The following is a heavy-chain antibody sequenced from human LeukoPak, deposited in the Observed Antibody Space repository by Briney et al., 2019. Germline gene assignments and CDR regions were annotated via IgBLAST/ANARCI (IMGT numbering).Heavy chain of an antibody. CDR3: ARVHCSSTSCYQGINFDY. J-gene: IGHJ4*02. CDR2: IYHSGST. Sequence: SETLSLTCTVSGGSIISSSYYWGWIRQPPGKGLEWIGSIYHSGSTYYNPSLKSRVTISVDTSKNQFSLELSSVTAADTAVYYCARVHCSSTSCYQGINFDYWGQGTLVTVSS. D-gene: IGHD2-2*01. CDR1: GGSIISSSYY. V-gene: IGHV4-39*07.